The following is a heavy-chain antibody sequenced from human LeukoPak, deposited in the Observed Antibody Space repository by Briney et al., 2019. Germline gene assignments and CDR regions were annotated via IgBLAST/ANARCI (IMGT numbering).Heavy chain of an antibody. V-gene: IGHV3-23*01. CDR2: IGSGGST. CDR1: GFTFTNYA. J-gene: IGHJ4*02. CDR3: AKLGLKLGGDY. D-gene: IGHD3-16*01. Sequence: GGSLRLSCAASGFTFTNYAMSWVRQAPGKGLEWVSTIGSGGSTYYADSVKGRFTISRDNSKNTLYLQMNSLRAEDTAVYYCAKLGLKLGGDYWGQGALVTVSS.